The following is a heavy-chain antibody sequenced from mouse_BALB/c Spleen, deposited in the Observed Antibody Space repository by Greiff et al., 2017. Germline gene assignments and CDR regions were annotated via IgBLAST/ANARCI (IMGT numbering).Heavy chain of an antibody. J-gene: IGHJ1*01. CDR2: IDPANGNT. CDR3: ARAPGYWYFDV. V-gene: IGHV14-3*02. Sequence: EVQLQQSGAELVKPGASVKLSCTASGFNIKDTYMHWVQQRPEQGLEWIGRIDPANGNTKYDPKFQGKATITADTSSNTAYLQLSSLTSEDTAVYYCARAPGYWYFDVWGAGTTVTVSS. CDR1: GFNIKDTY.